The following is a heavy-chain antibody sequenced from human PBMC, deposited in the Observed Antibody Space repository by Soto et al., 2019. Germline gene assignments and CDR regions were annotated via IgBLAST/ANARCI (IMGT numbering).Heavy chain of an antibody. D-gene: IGHD3-10*01. V-gene: IGHV1-18*01. CDR1: GYTFTSYG. Sequence: ASVKVSCKASGYTFTSYGISWVRQAPGQGLEWMGWISAYNGNTYYAQNLQGRVTMATDTSTSTAYMELRSLRAEDTAVYFCARRALTHAFVDYWGQGTLVTVSS. J-gene: IGHJ4*02. CDR3: ARRALTHAFVDY. CDR2: ISAYNGNT.